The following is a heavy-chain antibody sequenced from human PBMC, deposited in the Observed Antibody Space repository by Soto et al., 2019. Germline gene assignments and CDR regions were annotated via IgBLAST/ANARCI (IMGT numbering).Heavy chain of an antibody. V-gene: IGHV1-8*01. CDR1: GYTFTEFD. CDR2: MNTNTGNT. CDR3: ARGVRFFGGHAGY. Sequence: QVLLVQSGADVKKPGASVKVSCKTSGYTFTEFDINWVRQAPGQGLEWMGWMNTNTGNTGYAQKFQGRVTMTRDNSLSPGYMELERLESEGPAVYFCARGVRFFGGHAGYWGQGTLVTVSS. D-gene: IGHD3-3*01. J-gene: IGHJ4*02.